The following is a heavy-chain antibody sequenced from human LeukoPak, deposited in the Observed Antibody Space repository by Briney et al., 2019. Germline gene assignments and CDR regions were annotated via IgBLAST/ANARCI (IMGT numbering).Heavy chain of an antibody. CDR3: AKDRGALLRYFDSFNY. J-gene: IGHJ4*02. V-gene: IGHV3-30*02. CDR2: IWYDGSNK. D-gene: IGHD3-9*01. Sequence: GGSLRLSCAAPGFTFSSYGMHWVRQAPGKGLEWVAFIWYDGSNKYYADSVKGRFTISRDNSKNTLYLQMNSLRAEDTAVYYCAKDRGALLRYFDSFNYWGQGTLVTVSS. CDR1: GFTFSSYG.